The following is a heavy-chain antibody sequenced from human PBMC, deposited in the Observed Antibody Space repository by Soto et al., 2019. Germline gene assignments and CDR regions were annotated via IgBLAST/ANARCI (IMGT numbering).Heavy chain of an antibody. J-gene: IGHJ6*02. CDR2: IIPIFGTA. Sequence: ASVKVSCKASGGTFSSYAISWVRQAPGQGLEWMGGIIPIFGTANYAQKFQGRVTITADESTSTAYMELSSPRSEDTAVYYCARGGSATGTIFGVVIIPDYYYYYGMDDWGQGTTVTVSS. D-gene: IGHD3-3*01. V-gene: IGHV1-69*13. CDR1: GGTFSSYA. CDR3: ARGGSATGTIFGVVIIPDYYYYYGMDD.